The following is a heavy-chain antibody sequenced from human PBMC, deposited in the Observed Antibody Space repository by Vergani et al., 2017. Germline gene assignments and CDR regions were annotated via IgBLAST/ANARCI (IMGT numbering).Heavy chain of an antibody. CDR1: GFTFGDYG. D-gene: IGHD2-2*01. Sequence: EVQLLESGGGLVKPGGSLRLSCAASGFTFGDYGMSWVRQAPGKGLEWVSGISGSGDSTYYADSVRGRFTISRDNSKNTLYLQVNTLRAEDTAAYYCAKDLSSFIEVVPAGIDAFDIWGQGTMVTVSS. V-gene: IGHV3-23*01. CDR2: ISGSGDST. CDR3: AKDLSSFIEVVPAGIDAFDI. J-gene: IGHJ3*02.